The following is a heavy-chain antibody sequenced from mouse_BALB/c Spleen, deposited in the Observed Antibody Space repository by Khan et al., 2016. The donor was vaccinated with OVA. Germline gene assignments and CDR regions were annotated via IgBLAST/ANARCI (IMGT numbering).Heavy chain of an antibody. Sequence: VQLQQSGAELAKPGASVKMPCKASGYTFTSYWMHWVKQRPGQGLEWIGYINPSSGYTEYNQNFKDKATLTADKSSSTAYMQLSSLTSEDSAVYYCARDRIDYWGQGTTLTVSS. V-gene: IGHV1-7*01. CDR2: INPSSGYT. CDR3: ARDRIDY. CDR1: GYTFTSYW. J-gene: IGHJ2*01.